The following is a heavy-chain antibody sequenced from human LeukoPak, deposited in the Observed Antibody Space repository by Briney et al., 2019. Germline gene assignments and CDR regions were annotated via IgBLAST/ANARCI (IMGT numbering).Heavy chain of an antibody. Sequence: GASVKVSCKASGGTFSSYAISWVRQAPGQGLEWMGRIIPILGIANYAQKFQGRVTITADESTSTAYMELSSLRSEDTAVYYCATPRTSNNFDYWGQGTLVTVSS. CDR1: GGTFSSYA. D-gene: IGHD2-2*01. CDR3: ATPRTSNNFDY. J-gene: IGHJ4*02. CDR2: IIPILGIA. V-gene: IGHV1-69*04.